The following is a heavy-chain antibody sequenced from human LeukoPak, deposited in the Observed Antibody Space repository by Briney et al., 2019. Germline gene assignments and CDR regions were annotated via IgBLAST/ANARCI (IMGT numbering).Heavy chain of an antibody. D-gene: IGHD3-9*01. J-gene: IGHJ4*02. CDR3: ARGGEYYDILTGKNQFDY. CDR1: GYTFTSYG. CDR2: ISAYNGNT. Sequence: ASVKVSCKASGYTFTSYGISWVRQAPGQGLEWMGWISAYNGNTNYAQKLQGRVTITTDTSTSTAYMELRSLRSDDTAVYYCARGGEYYDILTGKNQFDYWGQGTLVTVSS. V-gene: IGHV1-18*01.